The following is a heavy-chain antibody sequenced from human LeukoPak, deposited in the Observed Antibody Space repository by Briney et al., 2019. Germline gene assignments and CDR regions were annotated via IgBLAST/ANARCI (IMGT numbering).Heavy chain of an antibody. CDR2: ISYDGSNK. J-gene: IGHJ4*02. Sequence: PRGSLRLSCAASGFTSTIYGMHSVPHAPGKRLEWGSDISYDGSNKYYTDSLKGRFTISRDNSKNSLYLQMNSLRTEDTALYCCVKDLVVAAENVRGWYPMDYWGQGTLVTVSS. V-gene: IGHV3-30*18. D-gene: IGHD6-19*01. CDR3: VKDLVVAAENVRGWYPMDY. CDR1: GFTSTIYG.